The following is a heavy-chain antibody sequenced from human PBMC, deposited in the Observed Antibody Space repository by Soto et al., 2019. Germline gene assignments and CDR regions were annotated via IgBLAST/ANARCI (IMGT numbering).Heavy chain of an antibody. CDR1: GGSIRSYY. V-gene: IGHV4-59*01. CDR2: IFYSGST. D-gene: IGHD5-18*01. CDR3: ARGAADTAMVDS. J-gene: IGHJ4*02. Sequence: SETLSLTFTVSGGSIRSYYWTWIRQPPGKGLEWLGYIFYSGSTFYNPSLKSRVTISIHTSKSQFSLQLTSVTAADTAVYYCARGAADTAMVDSWGQGTLVTVSS.